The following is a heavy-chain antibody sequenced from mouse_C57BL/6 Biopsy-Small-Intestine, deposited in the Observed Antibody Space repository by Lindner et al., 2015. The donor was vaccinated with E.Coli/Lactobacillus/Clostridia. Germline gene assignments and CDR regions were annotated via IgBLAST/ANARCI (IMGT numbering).Heavy chain of an antibody. Sequence: SVKVSCKASGYAFSDFFIHWVRQAPGQGLEWMGWINPNGGGTMYAQKFEGWVTMTGDTSVSTTYIELNRLKGDDTAMYYCAREGAMRTGQILDQWGQGTMVTVSS. J-gene: IGHJ4*01. CDR2: INPNGGGT. V-gene: IGHV1-72*04. CDR1: GYAFSDFF. CDR3: AREGAMRTGQILDQ. D-gene: IGHD3-3*01.